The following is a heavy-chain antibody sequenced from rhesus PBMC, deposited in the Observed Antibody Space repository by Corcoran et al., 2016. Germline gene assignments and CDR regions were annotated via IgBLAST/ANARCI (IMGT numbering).Heavy chain of an antibody. D-gene: IGHD6-25*01. V-gene: IGHV2-174*01. CDR1: GFSISSSGSV. Sequence: QVTLKESGPALAKPTQTRTPTCPFSGFSISSSGSVAGWFRQPPGKALDWLALIYLDEDKYYSTSLKSRLTISKDTSKNQVVLTMTNMDPVDTATYYCARKLIAAAGAFDFWGQGLRVTVSS. J-gene: IGHJ3*01. CDR2: IYLDEDK. CDR3: ARKLIAAAGAFDF.